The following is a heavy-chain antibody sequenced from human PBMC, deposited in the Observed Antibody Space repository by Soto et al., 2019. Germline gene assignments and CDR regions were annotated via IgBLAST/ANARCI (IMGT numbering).Heavy chain of an antibody. CDR3: ARLIYDFGGEYFDY. D-gene: IGHD4-17*01. J-gene: IGHJ4*02. V-gene: IGHV3-7*03. CDR2: IRQPGSEK. CDR1: GFTFSTYW. Sequence: GGSLRLSCVASGFTFSTYWMTWVRQAPGKGLEWVANIRQPGSEKYYVDSVKGRFTISRDNAKSSLYLQMNSLRAEDTAVYYCARLIYDFGGEYFDYWGQGTLVTVSS.